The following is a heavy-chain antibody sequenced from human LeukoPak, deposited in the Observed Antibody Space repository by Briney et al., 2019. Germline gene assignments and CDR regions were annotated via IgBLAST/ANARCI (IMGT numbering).Heavy chain of an antibody. V-gene: IGHV4-30-2*01. CDR3: ATPSGYGGAFDY. Sequence: SQTLSLTCTVSGGSISSGGYSWSWIRQPPGKGLEWIGYIYHSGSTYYNPSLKSRVTISVDRSKNQFSLKLSSVTAADTAVYYCATPSGYGGAFDYWGQGTLVTVSS. J-gene: IGHJ4*02. CDR1: GGSISSGGYS. D-gene: IGHD5-12*01. CDR2: IYHSGST.